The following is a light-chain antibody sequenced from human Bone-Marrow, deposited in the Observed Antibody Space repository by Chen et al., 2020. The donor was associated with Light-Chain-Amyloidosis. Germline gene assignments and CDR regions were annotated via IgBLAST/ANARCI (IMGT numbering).Light chain of an antibody. CDR2: EDN. J-gene: IGLJ2*01. V-gene: IGLV6-57*02. Sequence: NFMLTQPHSVSESPGKTVTISCTGSSGRIASNYVQWYQQRPGSAPTTVIFEDNHRPSGVPARFSGSIDSSSNSASLPISGLKTEDEADYCCQSYDSSNQGVVFGGGTKLTVL. CDR1: SGRIASNY. CDR3: QSYDSSNQGVV.